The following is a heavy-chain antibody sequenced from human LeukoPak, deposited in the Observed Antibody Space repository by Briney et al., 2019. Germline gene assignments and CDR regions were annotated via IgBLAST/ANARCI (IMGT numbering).Heavy chain of an antibody. Sequence: PGGSLRLSCAASGFTLSDYYMSWIRQAPGKGLEWVSFISSSSSYTNYADSVKGRFTISRDNTKNSLYLQMINLRAEDTAVYYCARGGADYVIGYWGQGTLVTVSS. V-gene: IGHV3-11*06. CDR1: GFTLSDYY. CDR2: ISSSSSYT. J-gene: IGHJ4*02. D-gene: IGHD4-17*01. CDR3: ARGGADYVIGY.